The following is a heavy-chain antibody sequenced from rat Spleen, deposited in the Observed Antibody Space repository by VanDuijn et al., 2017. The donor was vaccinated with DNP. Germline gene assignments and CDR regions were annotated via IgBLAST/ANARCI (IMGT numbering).Heavy chain of an antibody. CDR2: ITSSGGST. CDR1: GFTFSDYN. V-gene: IGHV5-7*01. Sequence: EVRLVESGGGLVQPGRSLKLSCAASGFTFSDYNMAWVRQAPKKGLEWVAAITSSGGSTYYPDSVKGRFTISRDNAKNTLYLQMNSLRSEDTATYYCARGSGTYYWYFDFWGPGTMVTVSS. D-gene: IGHD5-1*01. J-gene: IGHJ1*01. CDR3: ARGSGTYYWYFDF.